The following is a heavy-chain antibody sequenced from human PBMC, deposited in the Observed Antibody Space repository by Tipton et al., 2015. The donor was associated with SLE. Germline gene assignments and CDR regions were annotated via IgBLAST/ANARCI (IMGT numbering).Heavy chain of an antibody. CDR3: ARQGKVVTATLDH. Sequence: TLSLTCTVSGGSISSSSYYWGWIRQPPGKGLEWIGSIYYSGSTYYNPSLKSRVTISVDTSKNQFSLKLSSVTAADTAVYYCARQGKVVTATLDHWGQGTLVTVSS. D-gene: IGHD2-21*02. CDR2: IYYSGST. CDR1: GGSISSSSYY. J-gene: IGHJ4*02. V-gene: IGHV4-39*01.